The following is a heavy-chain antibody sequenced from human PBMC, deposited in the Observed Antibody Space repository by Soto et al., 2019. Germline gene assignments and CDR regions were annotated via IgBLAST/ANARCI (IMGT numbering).Heavy chain of an antibody. D-gene: IGHD3-3*01. J-gene: IGHJ6*02. Sequence: LRLSCAASGFTFSSYAMHWVRQAPGKGLEWVAVISYDGSNKYYADSVKGRFTISRDNSKNTLYLQMNSLRAEDTAVYYCARVITIFGVVTDGMDVWGQGTTVTVSS. CDR2: ISYDGSNK. V-gene: IGHV3-30-3*01. CDR1: GFTFSSYA. CDR3: ARVITIFGVVTDGMDV.